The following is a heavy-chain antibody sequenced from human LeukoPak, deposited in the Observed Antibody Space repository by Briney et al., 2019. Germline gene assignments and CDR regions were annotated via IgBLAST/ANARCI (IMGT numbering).Heavy chain of an antibody. J-gene: IGHJ6*03. Sequence: PETLSLTCTVSGGSISRYYWSWIRQPAGKGLEWIGRIYTSGSTNYNPSLKSRVTMSVDTSKNQFSLKLSSVTAADTAVYYCASISTTNHYYMDVWGKGTTVTVSS. V-gene: IGHV4-4*07. CDR1: GGSISRYY. CDR2: IYTSGST. D-gene: IGHD4-17*01. CDR3: ASISTTNHYYMDV.